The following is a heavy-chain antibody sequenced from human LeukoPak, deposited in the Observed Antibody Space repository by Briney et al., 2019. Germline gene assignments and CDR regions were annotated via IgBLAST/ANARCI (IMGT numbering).Heavy chain of an antibody. D-gene: IGHD2-8*01. J-gene: IGHJ5*02. CDR2: IYPADSDT. CDR1: GYTFSTYW. Sequence: GESLKISCKGSGYTFSTYWIGWVRQMPGKGLEWMGIIYPADSDTRYSPSFQGQVTISADKSISTAYLQWSSLRASDTAIYYCTRRGRAPSNWFDPWGQGTLVTVSS. V-gene: IGHV5-51*01. CDR3: TRRGRAPSNWFDP.